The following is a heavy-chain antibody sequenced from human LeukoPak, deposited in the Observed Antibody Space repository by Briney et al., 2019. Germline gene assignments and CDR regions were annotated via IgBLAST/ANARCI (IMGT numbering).Heavy chain of an antibody. CDR3: VRDVFFLGDS. CDR2: INHDGTLR. Sequence: GGSLRLSCAASGFTFSDYGMHWVRQAPGKGLVWVSHINHDGTLRNYADSVKGRFTISRDFAKNTLYLQMNTLGAEDTAVYYCVRDVFFLGDSWGQGTLVTVSS. CDR1: GFTFSDYG. D-gene: IGHD2/OR15-2a*01. V-gene: IGHV3-74*01. J-gene: IGHJ4*02.